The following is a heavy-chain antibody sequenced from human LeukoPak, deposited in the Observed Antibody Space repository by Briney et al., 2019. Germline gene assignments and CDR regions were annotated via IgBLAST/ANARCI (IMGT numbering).Heavy chain of an antibody. CDR3: AKVGIRISLIVVVFTTADDWYFDL. J-gene: IGHJ2*01. CDR1: GFTFTNAW. V-gene: IGHV3-23*01. CDR2: ISGSGGST. Sequence: GGSLRLSCVASGFTFTNAWMSWVCQAPGKGLEWVSGISGSGGSTYYADSVKGRLAISRDNSKNTLYLQMDSLRAEDTAVYYCAKVGIRISLIVVVFTTADDWYFDLWGRGTLVTVSS. D-gene: IGHD3-22*01.